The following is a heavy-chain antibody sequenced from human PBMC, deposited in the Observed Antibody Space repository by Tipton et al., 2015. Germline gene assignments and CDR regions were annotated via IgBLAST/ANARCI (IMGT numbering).Heavy chain of an antibody. CDR2: ISFSDTT. D-gene: IGHD3-10*01. CDR1: GGSVSSGSYY. V-gene: IGHV4-61*01. Sequence: LRLSCTVSGGSVSSGSYYWSWIRQPPGKGLEWIGYISFSDTTHYNPSLKSRVTISVDTSKNQFSLKLSSVTAADTAVYYCARGHYVSRMDVWGQGTTVTVSS. J-gene: IGHJ6*02. CDR3: ARGHYVSRMDV.